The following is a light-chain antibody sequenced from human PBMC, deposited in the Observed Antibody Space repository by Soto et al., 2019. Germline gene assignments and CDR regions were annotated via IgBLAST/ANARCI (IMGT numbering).Light chain of an antibody. CDR2: AAS. CDR3: QKYNSAPFT. Sequence: DIQMTQSPSSLSATVGDRVTITCRARQGICNYLAWYQQKPGKVHRLLIYAASTLQSGVPSRFSGSGSGTDFTLTISSQQPEDVANYYWQKYNSAPFTCGRGTKLDSK. V-gene: IGKV1-27*01. CDR1: QGICNY. J-gene: IGKJ3*01.